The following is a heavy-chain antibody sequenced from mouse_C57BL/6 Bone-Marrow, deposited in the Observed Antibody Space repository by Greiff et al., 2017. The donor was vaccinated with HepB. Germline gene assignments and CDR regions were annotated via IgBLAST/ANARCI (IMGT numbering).Heavy chain of an antibody. V-gene: IGHV1-80*01. J-gene: IGHJ2*01. CDR2: IYPGDGDT. CDR3: AGRWELGLFDY. D-gene: IGHD1-1*02. Sequence: QVQLQQSGAELVKPGASVKISCKASGYAFSSYWMNWVKQRPGKGLEWIGQIYPGDGDTNYNGKFKGKATLTADKSSSTAYMQLSSLTSEDSAVYFCAGRWELGLFDYWGQGTTLTVSS. CDR1: GYAFSSYW.